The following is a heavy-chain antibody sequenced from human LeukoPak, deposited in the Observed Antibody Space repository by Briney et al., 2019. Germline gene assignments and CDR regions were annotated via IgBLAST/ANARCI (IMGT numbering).Heavy chain of an antibody. Sequence: RASETLSLTCTVSGVSISSNYWSWLRQPAGKGLEWIGRIYTSGSTNYNPSLKSRVTMSVDTSKNQFSLKLSSVTAADTAVYYCARDRSGSYYFDYWGQGTLVTVSS. CDR2: IYTSGST. D-gene: IGHD1-26*01. CDR3: ARDRSGSYYFDY. J-gene: IGHJ4*02. CDR1: GVSISSNY. V-gene: IGHV4-4*07.